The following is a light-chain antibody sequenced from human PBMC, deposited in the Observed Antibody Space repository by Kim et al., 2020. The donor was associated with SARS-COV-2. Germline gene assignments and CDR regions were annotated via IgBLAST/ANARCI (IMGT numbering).Light chain of an antibody. V-gene: IGLV3-19*01. CDR1: SLRKYY. CDR2: GKN. Sequence: SSELTQDPAVSVALGQTVRITCLGDSLRKYYATWYQQKPGQAPVLLISGKNNRPSGIPDRFSGSSLGNTASLTIAGAQAEDEADYYCKSRDTNTKVVFGG. CDR3: KSRDTNTKVV. J-gene: IGLJ2*01.